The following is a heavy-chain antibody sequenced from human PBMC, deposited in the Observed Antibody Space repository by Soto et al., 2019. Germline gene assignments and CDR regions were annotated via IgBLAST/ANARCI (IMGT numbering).Heavy chain of an antibody. V-gene: IGHV3-30-3*01. CDR2: ISYDGSNK. CDR3: AREIAAAGLRS. CDR1: GFTFSSNA. Sequence: PGGSLRLSCAASGFTFSSNAMHWFRQAPGKGLEWVAVISYDGSNKYYADSVKGRFTISRDNSKNTLYMQMNSLRAEDTAMYYCAREIAAAGLRSWGQGTLVTVSS. D-gene: IGHD6-13*01. J-gene: IGHJ4*02.